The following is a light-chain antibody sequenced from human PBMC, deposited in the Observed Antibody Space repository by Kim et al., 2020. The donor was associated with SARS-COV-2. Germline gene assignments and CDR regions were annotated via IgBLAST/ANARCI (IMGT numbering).Light chain of an antibody. J-gene: IGLJ1*01. Sequence: ELTQPPSASGTPGQNITISCSGGSSNIGNNYVYWYQTYPGTPPKTLIYRNDQRSSGVPDRLSGSKTGTSASLAISGLRSEDETDYYCVAWDDSLSSYVFGTGTKVTGL. CDR3: VAWDDSLSSYV. V-gene: IGLV1-47*01. CDR2: RND. CDR1: SSNIGNNY.